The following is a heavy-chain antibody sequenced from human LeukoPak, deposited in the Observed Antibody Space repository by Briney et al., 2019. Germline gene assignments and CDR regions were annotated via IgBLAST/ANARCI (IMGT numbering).Heavy chain of an antibody. CDR2: INPNGGGT. Sequence: GASGKLSCKAAGCSFTAWYMHSVRQAPGQGLEWMGRINPNGGGTNYAVKFHGRVTMTRYTSISTAYMSLSRLRIDDRAVYYCAQAPEPDDLWGEGSLVTVS. V-gene: IGHV1-2*02. J-gene: IGHJ4*02. CDR3: AQAPEPDDL. D-gene: IGHD1-1*01. CDR1: GCSFTAWY.